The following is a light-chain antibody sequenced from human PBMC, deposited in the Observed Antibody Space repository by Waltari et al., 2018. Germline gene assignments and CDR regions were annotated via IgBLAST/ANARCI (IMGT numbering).Light chain of an antibody. J-gene: IGKJ1*01. CDR2: WGS. CDR3: MQSLQTLWT. V-gene: IGKV2-28*01. Sequence: DLVVTQSPLSLPVTPGEPASISCRSSQSLQHRNGNIYLDWYLQKPGQSPQLLIYWGSNRASGVPDRFSGSGSGTDFTLRISRVEAEDVGVYYCMQSLQTLWTFGPGTKVEIK. CDR1: QSLQHRNGNIY.